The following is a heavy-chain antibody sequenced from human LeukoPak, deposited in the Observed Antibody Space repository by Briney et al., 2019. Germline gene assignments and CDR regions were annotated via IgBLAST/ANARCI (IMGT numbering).Heavy chain of an antibody. Sequence: SETLSLTCSVSGDSITYFYWSWIRQAAGKGLEWIGRFSSSGSTDYNASLKSRVTMSVDTSKNQLSLKVISVTAADTAVYYCATTYYYDSRQTYYFDYWGQGTLVTVSS. CDR1: GDSITYFY. V-gene: IGHV4-4*07. D-gene: IGHD3-22*01. J-gene: IGHJ4*02. CDR2: FSSSGST. CDR3: ATTYYYDSRQTYYFDY.